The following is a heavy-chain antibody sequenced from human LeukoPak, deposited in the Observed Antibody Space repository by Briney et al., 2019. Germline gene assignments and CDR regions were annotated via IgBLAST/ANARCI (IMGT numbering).Heavy chain of an antibody. CDR2: VYYDGRA. V-gene: IGHV4-39*06. Sequence: PSETLSLTCTVSGDSFSSANYYWGWTRQPPGKSPEWVGSVYYDGRAYYNPSLRSRLTIQVDTSKRQITLKVTSVTAADTAVYYCARDFVVRGVAYRRYFDHWGQGTLVAVSS. CDR1: GDSFSSANYY. CDR3: ARDFVVRGVAYRRYFDH. D-gene: IGHD3-10*01. J-gene: IGHJ4*02.